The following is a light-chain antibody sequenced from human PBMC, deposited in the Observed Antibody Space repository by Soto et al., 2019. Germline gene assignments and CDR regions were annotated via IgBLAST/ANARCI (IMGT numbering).Light chain of an antibody. CDR3: QQYNNWPIT. CDR2: GAS. J-gene: IGKJ5*01. CDR1: QNVLSN. Sequence: EIVMTQSPATLSVSPGERATLSCRASQNVLSNLAWYQQSPGQAPRLLIYGASTRATGLPARFSGGGSGTQFTLTISSLQSEDFAVYYCQQYNNWPITFGQGTRLEIK. V-gene: IGKV3-15*01.